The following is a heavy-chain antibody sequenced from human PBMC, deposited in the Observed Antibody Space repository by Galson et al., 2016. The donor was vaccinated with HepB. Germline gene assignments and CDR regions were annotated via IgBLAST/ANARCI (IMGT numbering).Heavy chain of an antibody. V-gene: IGHV4-38-2*02. J-gene: IGHJ4*02. Sequence: SETLSLTCTVSGYSISSVYYWGWIRQPPGKGLEWIGSIHDSGNTYYNPSLKSRVTMSVDTSKNQFSLKLSSVTATDTAVYYCASSGGVIGEIDSWGQGTLVTVSS. CDR1: GYSISSVYY. CDR2: IHDSGNT. CDR3: ASSGGVIGEIDS. D-gene: IGHD2-8*01.